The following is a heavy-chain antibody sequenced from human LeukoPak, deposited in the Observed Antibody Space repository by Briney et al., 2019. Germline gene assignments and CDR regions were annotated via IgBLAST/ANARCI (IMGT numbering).Heavy chain of an antibody. CDR1: GYTFTGYY. J-gene: IGHJ4*02. V-gene: IGHV1-2*02. CDR3: ARDHRLRNPVDY. D-gene: IGHD1-14*01. CDR2: INPNSGGT. Sequence: ASVKVSCKASGYTFTGYYMHWVRQAPGQGLEWMGWINPNSGGTNYAQKFQGRVTMTRDTSISTAYMELGRLRSDDTAVYYCARDHRLRNPVDYWGQGTLVTVLS.